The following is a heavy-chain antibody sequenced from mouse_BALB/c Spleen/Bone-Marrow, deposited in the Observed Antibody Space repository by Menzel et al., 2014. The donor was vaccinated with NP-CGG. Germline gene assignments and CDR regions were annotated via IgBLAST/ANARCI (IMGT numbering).Heavy chain of an antibody. V-gene: IGHV5-6*01. D-gene: IGHD1-1*01. CDR2: ISSGGSYT. Sequence: EVQGVESGGDLVKPGGSLKLSCAASGFTFSSYGLSWVRQTPDKRLEWVATISSGGSYTYYPDSVKGRFTISRDNAKNTLYLQMSSLKSEDTAMYYCARPTTVVATGGSFDYWGQGTTRTVSS. J-gene: IGHJ2*01. CDR3: ARPTTVVATGGSFDY. CDR1: GFTFSSYG.